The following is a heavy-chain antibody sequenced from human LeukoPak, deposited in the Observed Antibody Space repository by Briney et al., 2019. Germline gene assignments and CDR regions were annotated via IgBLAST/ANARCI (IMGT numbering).Heavy chain of an antibody. CDR1: GFTFSSYG. V-gene: IGHV3-23*01. D-gene: IGHD3-22*01. CDR2: ISGRRDST. CDR3: ARHVVAVGFDY. Sequence: GGSLRLSCAASGFTFSSYGMSWVRQAPGKGLEWVSTISGRRDSTSYADSVKGRFTISRDNSKNTLYLQMNSLRAEDTAVYYCARHVVAVGFDYWGRGTLVTVSS. J-gene: IGHJ4*02.